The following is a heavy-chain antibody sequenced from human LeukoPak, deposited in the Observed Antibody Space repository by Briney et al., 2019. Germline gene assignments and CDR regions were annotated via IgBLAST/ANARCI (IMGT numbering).Heavy chain of an antibody. V-gene: IGHV3-23*01. CDR2: ISGSGSRT. CDR3: AKDGVGYSGYSVKYDY. J-gene: IGHJ4*02. D-gene: IGHD5-12*01. Sequence: PGGSLRLSCAASGFTLSLYVMNWVRQAPGKGLEWVSAISGSGSRTYYADSVKGRFTISRDNSKNTLYLQMNSLRAEDTAVYYCAKDGVGYSGYSVKYDYWGQGTLVTVSS. CDR1: GFTLSLYV.